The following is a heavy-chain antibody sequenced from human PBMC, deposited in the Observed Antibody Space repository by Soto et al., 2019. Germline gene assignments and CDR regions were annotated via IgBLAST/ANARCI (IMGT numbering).Heavy chain of an antibody. D-gene: IGHD3-22*01. CDR3: AKAHDSSGYSDY. Sequence: GGSLRLSCAASGFTSSSYAMSWVRQAPGKGLEWVSAISGSGGGTYYADSVKGRFTISRDNSKNTLYLQMNSLRAEDTAVYYCAKAHDSSGYSDYWGQGTLVTSPQ. CDR1: GFTSSSYA. V-gene: IGHV3-23*01. J-gene: IGHJ4*02. CDR2: ISGSGGGT.